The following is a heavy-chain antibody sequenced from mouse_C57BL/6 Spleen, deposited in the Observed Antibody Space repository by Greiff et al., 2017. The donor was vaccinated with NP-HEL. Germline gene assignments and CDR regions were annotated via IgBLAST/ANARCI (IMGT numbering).Heavy chain of an antibody. D-gene: IGHD4-1*01. CDR2: ISYDGSN. J-gene: IGHJ4*01. V-gene: IGHV3-6*01. CDR3: ARWDFLIMDY. CDR1: GYSITSGYY. Sequence: DVQLQESGPGLVKPSQSLSLTCSVTGYSITSGYYWNWIRQFPGNKLEWMGYISYDGSNNYNPSLKNRISITRDTSKNQFFLKLNSVTTEDTATYYCARWDFLIMDYWGQGTSVTVSS.